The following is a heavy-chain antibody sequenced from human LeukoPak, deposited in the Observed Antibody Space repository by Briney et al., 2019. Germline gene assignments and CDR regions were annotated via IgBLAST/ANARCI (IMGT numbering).Heavy chain of an antibody. CDR1: GGSFSGYY. D-gene: IGHD6-19*01. Sequence: KASETLSLTCAVYGGSFSGYYWSWIRQPPGKGLEWIGEINHSGSTNYNPSLKSRVTISVDTSKNQFSLKLSSVTAADTAVYYCASGQWLVPDYWGQGTLVTVSS. V-gene: IGHV4-34*01. CDR3: ASGQWLVPDY. CDR2: INHSGST. J-gene: IGHJ4*02.